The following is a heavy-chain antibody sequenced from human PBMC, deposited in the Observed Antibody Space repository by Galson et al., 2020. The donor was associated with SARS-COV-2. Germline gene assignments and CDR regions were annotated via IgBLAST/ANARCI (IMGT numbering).Heavy chain of an antibody. V-gene: IGHV1-8*01. D-gene: IGHD2-8*01. CDR3: ARAYCSNANCYPEPPSPADS. CDR2: MNPISGET. Sequence: ASVKVSCKSSGYTFTSYEINWVRQATGQGLEWMGWMNPISGETGYAQKFQGRVTMTRNTSISTAYMELSSLGSDDTAVYYCARAYCSNANCYPEPPSPADSWGQGTLVTVSS. CDR1: GYTFTSYE. J-gene: IGHJ4*02.